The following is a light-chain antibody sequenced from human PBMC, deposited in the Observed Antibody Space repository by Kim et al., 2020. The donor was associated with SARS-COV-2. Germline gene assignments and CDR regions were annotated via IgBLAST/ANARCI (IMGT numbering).Light chain of an antibody. J-gene: IGKJ1*01. CDR1: QNISSY. Sequence: DIQMTQSPSSLSASVGDRVTITCRASQNISSYLNWYQQKPGKAPKLLIYAASNLQTGVPSRFSGSGSGTDFTLTITSLQPEDFATYYCQQSYSTPRTVGQGTKVDIK. V-gene: IGKV1-39*01. CDR2: AAS. CDR3: QQSYSTPRT.